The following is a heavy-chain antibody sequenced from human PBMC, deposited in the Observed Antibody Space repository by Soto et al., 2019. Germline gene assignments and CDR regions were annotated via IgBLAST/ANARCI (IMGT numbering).Heavy chain of an antibody. CDR2: ISAYNGNT. CDR3: ARGGYDFWSGYSLDY. Sequence: GASVKVSCKASGYTFTSSGITWVRQAPGQGLEWMGWISAYNGNTNYAQKLQGRVTMTTDTSTSTAYMELRSLRSDDTAVYYCARGGYDFWSGYSLDYWGQGTQVTVPS. D-gene: IGHD3-3*01. CDR1: GYTFTSSG. V-gene: IGHV1-18*01. J-gene: IGHJ4*02.